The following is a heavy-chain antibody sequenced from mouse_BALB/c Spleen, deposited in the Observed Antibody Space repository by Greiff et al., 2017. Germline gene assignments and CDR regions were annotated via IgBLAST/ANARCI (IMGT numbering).Heavy chain of an antibody. J-gene: IGHJ1*01. CDR1: GFTFSSFA. CDR2: ISSGGSYT. V-gene: IGHV5-9-4*01. D-gene: IGHD2-3*01. Sequence: DVKLVESGGGLVKPGGSLKLSCAASGFTFSSFAMSWVRQSPEKRLEWVAEISSGGSYTYYPDTVTGRFTISRDNAKNTLYLEMSSLRSEDTAMYYCARDLYDGYYWYFDVWGAGTTVTVSS. CDR3: ARDLYDGYYWYFDV.